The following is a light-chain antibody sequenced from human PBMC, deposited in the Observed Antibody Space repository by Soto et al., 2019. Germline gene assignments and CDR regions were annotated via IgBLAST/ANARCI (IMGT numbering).Light chain of an antibody. CDR3: QQRHMWPIT. CDR1: QSDGSNY. J-gene: IGKJ5*01. V-gene: IGKV3D-20*02. CDR2: GTS. Sequence: ETVMTQSPATLSLSPGDRVTLPCRASQSDGSNYLAWYQQKPGQAPRLLIYGTSSRAAGIPDRFTGSGSGTDFTLTISRLEPEDSAVYYCQQRHMWPITFGQGTRLEIK.